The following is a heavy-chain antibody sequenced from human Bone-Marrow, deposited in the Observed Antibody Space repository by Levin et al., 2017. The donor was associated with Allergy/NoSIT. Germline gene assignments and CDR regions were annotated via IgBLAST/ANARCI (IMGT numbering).Heavy chain of an antibody. D-gene: IGHD6-6*01. CDR2: ISGSGGST. CDR3: AKSGSSSSPPGRY. V-gene: IGHV3-23*01. J-gene: IGHJ4*02. CDR1: GFTFSSYA. Sequence: GESLKISCAASGFTFSSYAMSWVRQAPGKGLEWVSAISGSGGSTYYADSVKGRFTISRDNSKNTLYLQMNSLRAEDTAVYYCAKSGSSSSPPGRYWGQGTLVTVSS.